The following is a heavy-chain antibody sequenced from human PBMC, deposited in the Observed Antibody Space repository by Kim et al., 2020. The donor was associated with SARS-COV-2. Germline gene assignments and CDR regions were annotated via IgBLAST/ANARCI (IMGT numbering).Heavy chain of an antibody. Sequence: GGSLRLSCAASGFTFSNYGMHWVRQAPGKGLEWVAVAWYDGTNKYCADSVKGRFTISRDNSKNTLYLQMNSLRAEDTAVYYCAKDLRSNSYWELDYWGQG. J-gene: IGHJ4*02. CDR2: AWYDGTNK. CDR1: GFTFSNYG. V-gene: IGHV3-33*06. CDR3: AKDLRSNSYWELDY. D-gene: IGHD1-26*01.